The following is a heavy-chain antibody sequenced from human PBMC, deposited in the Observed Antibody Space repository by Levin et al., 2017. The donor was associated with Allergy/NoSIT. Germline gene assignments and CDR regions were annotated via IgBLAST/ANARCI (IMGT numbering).Heavy chain of an antibody. Sequence: SETLSLTCAVYGGSFSGYYWSWIRQPPGKGLEWIGEINHSGSTNYNPSLKSRVTISVDTSKNQFSLKLSSVTAADTAVYYCARYKYSSSSGSYYYGMDVWGQGTTVTVSS. V-gene: IGHV4-34*01. D-gene: IGHD6-6*01. CDR3: ARYKYSSSSGSYYYGMDV. CDR1: GGSFSGYY. CDR2: INHSGST. J-gene: IGHJ6*02.